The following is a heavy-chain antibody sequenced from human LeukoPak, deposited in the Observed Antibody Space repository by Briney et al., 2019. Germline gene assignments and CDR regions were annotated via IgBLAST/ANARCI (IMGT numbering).Heavy chain of an antibody. J-gene: IGHJ4*02. CDR3: ARAAYYYDSSGSYYLDY. Sequence: ASVKVSCKASGYTFTSYGISWVRQAPGQGLEWMGWISAYNGNTNYAQKLQGRVTMTTDTSTSTAYIELRSLRSDDTAVYYCARAAYYYDSSGSYYLDYWGQGTLVTVSS. V-gene: IGHV1-18*01. CDR1: GYTFTSYG. CDR2: ISAYNGNT. D-gene: IGHD3-22*01.